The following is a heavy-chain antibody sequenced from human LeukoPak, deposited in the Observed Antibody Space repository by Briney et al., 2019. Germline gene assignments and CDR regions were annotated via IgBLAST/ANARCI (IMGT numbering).Heavy chain of an antibody. CDR1: AFIFSGHW. Sequence: GGSLRLSCEGSAFIFSGHWMNWVRQTPGKGLEWVASIKEDGSERQYVDSVKGRFSISRDNTKGSLFLQLNSLRAEDTAVYYCTTAMDYDILTGYYPTDYWGQGTLVTVSS. J-gene: IGHJ4*02. V-gene: IGHV3-7*03. CDR2: IKEDGSER. CDR3: TTAMDYDILTGYYPTDY. D-gene: IGHD3-9*01.